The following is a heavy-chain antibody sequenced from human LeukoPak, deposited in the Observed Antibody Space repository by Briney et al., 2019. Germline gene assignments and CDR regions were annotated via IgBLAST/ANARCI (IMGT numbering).Heavy chain of an antibody. D-gene: IGHD6-19*01. CDR2: IIPIFGTA. V-gene: IGHV1-69*05. Sequence: ASVKVSCKASGGTFSSYAISWVRQAPGQGLEWMGGIIPIFGTANYAQKFQGRVTITMDTSISTTYMELSRLRSDDTAVYYCARDLGISGWYAPPLGYFDYWGQGTLVTVSS. CDR3: ARDLGISGWYAPPLGYFDY. J-gene: IGHJ4*02. CDR1: GGTFSSYA.